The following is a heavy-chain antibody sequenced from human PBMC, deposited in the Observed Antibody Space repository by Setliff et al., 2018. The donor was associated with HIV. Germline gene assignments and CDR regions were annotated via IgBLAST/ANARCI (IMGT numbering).Heavy chain of an antibody. V-gene: IGHV1-3*01. CDR3: ARGALLAVFDFDH. CDR1: GYTFTTYS. D-gene: IGHD3-10*01. Sequence: ASVKVSCKAFGYTFTTYSLHWVRQAPGQSLEWMGWINVGKGDTKYSQEFQGRISITTVTSASTGYMELSSLRSDDTAVYFCARGALLAVFDFDHWGHGTLVTVSS. J-gene: IGHJ4*01. CDR2: INVGKGDT.